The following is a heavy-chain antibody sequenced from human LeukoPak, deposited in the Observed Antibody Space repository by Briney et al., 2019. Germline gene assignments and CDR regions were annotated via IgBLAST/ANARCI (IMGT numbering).Heavy chain of an antibody. D-gene: IGHD2-2*01. CDR2: INHSGST. CDR3: AGHIVVVPAAPDYYYGMDV. J-gene: IGHJ6*02. Sequence: SETLSLTCAVYGGSFSGYYWSWIRQPPGKGLEWIGEINHSGSTNYNPSLKSRVTISVDTSKNQFSLKLSSVTAADTAVYYCAGHIVVVPAAPDYYYGMDVWSQGTTVTVSS. CDR1: GGSFSGYY. V-gene: IGHV4-34*01.